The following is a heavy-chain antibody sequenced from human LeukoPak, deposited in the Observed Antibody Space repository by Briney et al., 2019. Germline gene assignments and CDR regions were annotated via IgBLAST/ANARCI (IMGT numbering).Heavy chain of an antibody. D-gene: IGHD3-16*01. CDR1: GFTVSNNY. V-gene: IGHV3-53*01. J-gene: IGHJ4*02. Sequence: GGSLRLSCAASGFTVSNNYMSCVRQAPGKGLEWVSVIYSGGSTYYTDSVKGRFTISRDTSKNTLYLQVNSLRAEDTAVYYCAAQGVFSHGGYWGQGTLVTVSS. CDR2: IYSGGST. CDR3: AAQGVFSHGGY.